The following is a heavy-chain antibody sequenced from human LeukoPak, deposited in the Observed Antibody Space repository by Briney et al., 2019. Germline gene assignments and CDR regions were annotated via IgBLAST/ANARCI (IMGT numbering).Heavy chain of an antibody. Sequence: ASVKVSCKASGYTFTGYYMHWVRQAPGQGLEWMGWINPNSGGTNYAQKFQGRVTMTRDTSISTAYMELSRLRSDDTAVYYCARDCPYSSGCFDYWGQGTLVTVSS. CDR3: ARDCPYSSGCFDY. CDR1: GYTFTGYY. V-gene: IGHV1-2*02. J-gene: IGHJ4*02. CDR2: INPNSGGT. D-gene: IGHD6-19*01.